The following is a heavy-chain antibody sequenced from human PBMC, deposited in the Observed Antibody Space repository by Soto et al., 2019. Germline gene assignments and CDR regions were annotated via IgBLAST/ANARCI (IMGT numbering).Heavy chain of an antibody. CDR2: INTYNGNT. CDR1: GYTFTSYG. V-gene: IGHV1-18*01. J-gene: IGHJ3*02. Sequence: ASVKVSCKASGYTFTSYGISLVRQAPGQGLEWMGWINTYNGNTNYAQKLQGRVTVTTDTSTSTAYMELRSLSSDDTAVYYCARDYAFDIWGQGTMVTVSS. CDR3: ARDYAFDI.